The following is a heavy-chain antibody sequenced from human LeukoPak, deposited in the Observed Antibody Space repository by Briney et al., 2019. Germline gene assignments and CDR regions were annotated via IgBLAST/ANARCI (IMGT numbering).Heavy chain of an antibody. CDR1: GYTLTELS. J-gene: IGHJ4*02. D-gene: IGHD3-22*01. V-gene: IGHV1-24*01. Sequence: ASVKVSCKVSGYTLTELSMHWVRQAPGKGLEWMGGFDPEDGETIYAQKFQGRVTMTEDTSTDTAYMELSSLRSEDTAVYYCATIGTIYYDSSGYSHYFDYWGQGTLVTVS. CDR3: ATIGTIYYDSSGYSHYFDY. CDR2: FDPEDGET.